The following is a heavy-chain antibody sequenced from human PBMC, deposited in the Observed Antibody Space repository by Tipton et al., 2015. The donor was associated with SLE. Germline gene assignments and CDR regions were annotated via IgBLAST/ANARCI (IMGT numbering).Heavy chain of an antibody. J-gene: IGHJ3*02. Sequence: TLSLTCTVSGGSISSSSYYWSWIRQPAGKGLEWIGRIYTSGSTNYNPSLKSRVTISVDTSKNQFSLKLSSVTAADTAVYYCARDKGAYSPLRSDAFDIWGQGTMVTVSS. CDR2: IYTSGST. V-gene: IGHV4-61*02. D-gene: IGHD4-11*01. CDR3: ARDKGAYSPLRSDAFDI. CDR1: GGSISSSSYY.